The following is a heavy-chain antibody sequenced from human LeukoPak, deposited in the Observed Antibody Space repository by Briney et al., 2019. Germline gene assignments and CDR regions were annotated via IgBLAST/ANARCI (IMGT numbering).Heavy chain of an antibody. J-gene: IGHJ4*02. CDR3: ARVLYYYDSSGYYPQFDY. CDR1: GFTFTTYW. D-gene: IGHD3-22*01. Sequence: GGSLRLSCAASGFTFTTYWMSWVRQFPGKGLEWVANISQDGTEKYYVDSVKGRFTISRDNAKNTLYLQMNSLRAEDTAVYYCARVLYYYDSSGYYPQFDYWGQGTLVTVSS. CDR2: ISQDGTEK. V-gene: IGHV3-7*01.